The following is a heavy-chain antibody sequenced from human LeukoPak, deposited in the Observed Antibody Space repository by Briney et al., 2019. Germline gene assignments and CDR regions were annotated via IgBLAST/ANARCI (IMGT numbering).Heavy chain of an antibody. CDR3: SSHYGDYSFDY. V-gene: IGHV3-11*03. CDR1: GFQFNDHY. J-gene: IGHJ4*02. D-gene: IGHD4-17*01. CDR2: ITSSSSHT. Sequence: GGSLRLSCATSGFQFNDHYMSWIRQAPGKGLEWVSYITSSSSHTNYADSVKGRFTISRDNAKNSLYLQMNSLRAEDTAVYYCSSHYGDYSFDYWGQGTLVTVSS.